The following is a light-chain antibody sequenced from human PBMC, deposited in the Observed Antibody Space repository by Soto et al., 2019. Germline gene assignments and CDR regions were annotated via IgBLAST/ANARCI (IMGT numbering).Light chain of an antibody. V-gene: IGLV1-40*01. CDR1: SSNIGAGYD. CDR3: QSYDGTLSGSYV. CDR2: GTT. J-gene: IGLJ1*01. Sequence: QSVLTQPPSVSRAPGQRVTISCTGSSSNIGAGYDVHWYQQLPGTAPKLIIYGTTNRPSGVPDRFSGSKSGTSASLAITGLQAEDEADYYCQSYDGTLSGSYVFGIGTKVTVL.